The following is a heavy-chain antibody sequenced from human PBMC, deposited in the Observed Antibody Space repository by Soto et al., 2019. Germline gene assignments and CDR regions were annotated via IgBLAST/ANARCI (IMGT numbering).Heavy chain of an antibody. D-gene: IGHD2-2*01. J-gene: IGHJ5*02. CDR2: IYYSGST. CDR3: ARVDPCSTSNCYAWFDP. CDR1: GGSISSGDNY. Sequence: QVQLQESGPGLVKPSQTLSLTCTVSGGSISSGDNYWWSWIRQHPGKGLEWIGYIYYSGSTFYNPSLKRRVTISLDPSKTQFSLQLRPVAAADTAVYYCARVDPCSTSNCYAWFDPWGQGTLVPVSS. V-gene: IGHV4-31*03.